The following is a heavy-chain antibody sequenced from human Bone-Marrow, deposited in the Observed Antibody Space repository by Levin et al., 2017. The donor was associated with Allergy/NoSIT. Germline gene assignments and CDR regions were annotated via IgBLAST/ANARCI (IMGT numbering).Heavy chain of an antibody. D-gene: IGHD4-11*01. CDR1: GYSFSSYW. Sequence: GESLKISCQGAGYSFSSYWVGWVRQLPGKGLEWMGSIWPGDSETRYSQSFQGQVTMSVDKSLRTAYLQWSSLKTSDTAMYYCARPYSNGWYNAFDLWGQGTMVSVSS. CDR2: IWPGDSET. V-gene: IGHV5-51*01. CDR3: ARPYSNGWYNAFDL. J-gene: IGHJ3*01.